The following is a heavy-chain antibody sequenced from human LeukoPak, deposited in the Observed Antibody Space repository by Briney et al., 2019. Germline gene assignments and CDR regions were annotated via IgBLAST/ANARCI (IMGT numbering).Heavy chain of an antibody. CDR1: GDSVTNTRYY. D-gene: IGHD2-15*01. Sequence: PSETLSLTCTVSGDSVTNTRYYWGWIRQPPGKGRECIGTIYYTGHTYYNPSLKSRVTISVDPSNDQFSLELTSATAADTAVYYCARESSVTATYGGQGTLVIVSS. CDR3: ARESSVTATY. J-gene: IGHJ4*02. V-gene: IGHV4-39*07. CDR2: IYYTGHT.